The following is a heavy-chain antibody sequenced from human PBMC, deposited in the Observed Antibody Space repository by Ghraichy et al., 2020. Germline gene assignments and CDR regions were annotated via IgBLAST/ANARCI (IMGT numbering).Heavy chain of an antibody. Sequence: SQTLSLNCTVSGGSISSYYWSWIRQPAGKGLEWIGRIYTSGSTNYNPSLKSRVTMSVDTSKNQFSLKLSSVTAADTAVYYCAGVAYSSPGRGMDVWGQGTTVTVSS. V-gene: IGHV4-4*07. J-gene: IGHJ6*02. CDR3: AGVAYSSPGRGMDV. CDR2: IYTSGST. D-gene: IGHD6-13*01. CDR1: GGSISSYY.